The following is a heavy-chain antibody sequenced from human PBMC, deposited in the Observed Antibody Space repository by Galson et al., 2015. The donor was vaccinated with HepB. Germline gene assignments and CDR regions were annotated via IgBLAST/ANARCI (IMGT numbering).Heavy chain of an antibody. V-gene: IGHV3-33*06. Sequence: SLRLSCAASGFTFSSYGMHWVRQAPGKGLEWVAVIWYDGSNKYYADSVKGRFTISRDNSKNTLYLQMNTLRSEDTTVYYCAKAPNCSSTRSPPRRQAGTVGPPDDSGQATLVTVSS. CDR2: IWYDGSNK. CDR1: GFTFSSYG. D-gene: IGHD2-2*01. CDR3: AKAPNCSSTRSPPRRQAGTVGPPDD. J-gene: IGHJ4*02.